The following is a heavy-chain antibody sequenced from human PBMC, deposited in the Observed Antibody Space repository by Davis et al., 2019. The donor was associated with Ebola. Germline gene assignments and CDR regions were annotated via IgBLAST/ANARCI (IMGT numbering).Heavy chain of an antibody. CDR1: GGFVSSGGYS. CDR2: IFQSGST. D-gene: IGHD6-6*01. J-gene: IGHJ4*02. Sequence: MPSETLSLTCAVSGGFVSSGGYSCSWIRQPPGKGLEWIGYIFQSGSTNYNPSLKSRVTISVDMSKNQFSLKLTSVTAADTAVYYCARGKRSLAARTMYYFDYWGQGTLVTVSS. CDR3: ARGKRSLAARTMYYFDY. V-gene: IGHV4-61*08.